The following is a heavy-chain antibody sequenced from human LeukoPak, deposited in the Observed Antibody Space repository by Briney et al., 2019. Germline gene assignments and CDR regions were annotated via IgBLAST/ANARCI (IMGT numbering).Heavy chain of an antibody. CDR3: ARGSGSPFDYFDY. V-gene: IGHV3-33*01. D-gene: IGHD1-26*01. CDR1: GFTFSSCG. J-gene: IGHJ4*02. CDR2: IWYDGSNK. Sequence: PGRSLRLSCAASGFTFSSCGMHWVRQAPGKGLEWVAVIWYDGSNKYYADSVKGRFTISRDNSKNTLYLQMNSLRAEDTAVYYCARGSGSPFDYFDYWGQGTLVTVSS.